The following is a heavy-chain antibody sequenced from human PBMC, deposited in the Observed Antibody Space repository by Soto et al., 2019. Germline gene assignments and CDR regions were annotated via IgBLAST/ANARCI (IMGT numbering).Heavy chain of an antibody. CDR3: ARGVTRIAAAGLKHLPEYFQH. D-gene: IGHD6-13*01. V-gene: IGHV1-69*12. CDR1: GGTFSSYA. J-gene: IGHJ1*01. Sequence: QVQLVQSGAEVKKPGSSVKVSCKASGGTFSSYAISWVRQAPGQGLEWMGGIIPIFGTANYAQKFQGRVTLPADESTSPANMDLSSPGSEEAAVYYCARGVTRIAAAGLKHLPEYFQHWGQGTLVTVSS. CDR2: IIPIFGTA.